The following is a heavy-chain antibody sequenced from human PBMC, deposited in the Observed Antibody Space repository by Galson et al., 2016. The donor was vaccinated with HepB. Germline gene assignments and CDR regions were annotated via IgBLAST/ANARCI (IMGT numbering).Heavy chain of an antibody. CDR2: ISRSGDST. J-gene: IGHJ1*01. V-gene: IGHV3-23*01. Sequence: SLRLSCAASGFTFSSCAMSWVRQAPGKGLEWVSGISRSGDSTYYAESMRGRFTISRDNSKNMLYLQMSSLRAEDTALYYCLKGYPKEAVAWGQGTLGTVPA. CDR1: GFTFSSCA. D-gene: IGHD6-19*01. CDR3: LKGYPKEAVA.